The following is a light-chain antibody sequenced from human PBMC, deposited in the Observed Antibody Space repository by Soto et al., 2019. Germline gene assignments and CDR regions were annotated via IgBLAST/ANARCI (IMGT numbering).Light chain of an antibody. V-gene: IGLV2-14*01. J-gene: IGLJ1*01. Sequence: QSALTQAASVSGSPGQSITISCSGSSSDVGGHNYVSWYQQHPGKAPKLILYEVSYRPSGVSNRFSGSKSGNTASLTISGLQAEDEADSYCSSFASSGTPYVFGAGTKVTVL. CDR2: EVS. CDR1: SSDVGGHNY. CDR3: SSFASSGTPYV.